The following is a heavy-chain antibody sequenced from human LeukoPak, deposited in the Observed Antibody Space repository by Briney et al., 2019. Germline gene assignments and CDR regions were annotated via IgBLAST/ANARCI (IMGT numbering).Heavy chain of an antibody. D-gene: IGHD3-16*01. J-gene: IGHJ4*02. Sequence: ASVKVSCKASGYSFTNYAMNWVRQAPGQGLEWMGRISADNGNTDYAQKFQGRVTMTRDTSISTAYMELSRLRSDDTAVYYCARVRYRLAETYIDYWGQGTLVTVSS. CDR1: GYSFTNYA. CDR3: ARVRYRLAETYIDY. CDR2: ISADNGNT. V-gene: IGHV1-2*06.